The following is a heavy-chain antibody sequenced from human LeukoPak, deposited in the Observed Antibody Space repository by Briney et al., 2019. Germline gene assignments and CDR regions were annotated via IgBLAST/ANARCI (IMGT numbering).Heavy chain of an antibody. CDR3: ARGRDYDFWSGYNNYYYYYYMDV. V-gene: IGHV4-34*01. D-gene: IGHD3-3*01. CDR2: INHSGST. J-gene: IGHJ6*03. CDR1: GGSFSGYY. Sequence: SETLSLTCAVYGGSFSGYYWSWIRQPPGKGLEWIGEINHSGSTNYNPSLKSRVTISVDTSKNQFSLKLSSVTAADTAVYYCARGRDYDFWSGYNNYYYYYYMDVWGKGTTVTVS.